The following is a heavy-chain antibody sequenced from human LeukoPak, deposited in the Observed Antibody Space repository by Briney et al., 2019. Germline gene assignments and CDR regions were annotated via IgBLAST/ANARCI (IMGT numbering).Heavy chain of an antibody. J-gene: IGHJ4*02. Sequence: ASETLSLTCSVSGASITSSSFYWGWIRQPPGKGLEWIGSIYYTGSADYNPSLKSRVTISVDTSKNQFSLKLTSVTAADADVYYCARHRYCNSSSCYAFDYWGQGTLVTVSS. V-gene: IGHV4-39*01. CDR2: IYYTGSA. D-gene: IGHD2-2*01. CDR3: ARHRYCNSSSCYAFDY. CDR1: GASITSSSFY.